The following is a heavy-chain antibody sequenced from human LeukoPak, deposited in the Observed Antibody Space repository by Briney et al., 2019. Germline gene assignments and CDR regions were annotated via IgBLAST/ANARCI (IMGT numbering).Heavy chain of an antibody. CDR1: GGTFSSYA. Sequence: SVKVSCKASGGTFSSYAISWVRQAPGQGLEWMGGIIPIFGTANYAQKFQGRVTITADKSTSTAYMELSSLRSEDTAVYYCARAAYYYGSGSPVGMDVWGKGTTVTVSS. V-gene: IGHV1-69*06. D-gene: IGHD3-10*01. CDR2: IIPIFGTA. CDR3: ARAAYYYGSGSPVGMDV. J-gene: IGHJ6*04.